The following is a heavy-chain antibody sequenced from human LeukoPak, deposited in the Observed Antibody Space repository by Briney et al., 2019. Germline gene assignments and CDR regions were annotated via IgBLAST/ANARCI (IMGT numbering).Heavy chain of an antibody. CDR2: INHSGST. V-gene: IGHV4-34*01. CDR1: DDSITMYY. D-gene: IGHD3-10*01. CDR3: AREGPPHNMVRRIRWFDP. J-gene: IGHJ5*02. Sequence: PSETLSLTCTVSDDSITMYYWTWIRQPPGKGLEWIGEINHSGSTNYNPSLKSRVTISVDTSKNQFSLKLSSATAADTAVYYCAREGPPHNMVRRIRWFDPWGQGTLVTVSS.